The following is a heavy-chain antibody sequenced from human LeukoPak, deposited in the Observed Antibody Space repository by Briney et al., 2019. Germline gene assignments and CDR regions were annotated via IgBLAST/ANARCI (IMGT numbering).Heavy chain of an antibody. CDR1: GFTFSSYS. J-gene: IGHJ5*02. Sequence: GGSLRLSCAASGFTFSSYSMNWVRQAPGKGLEWVSSISSSSSYIYYADSVKGRFTISRDNAKNSLYLQMNCLRAEDTAVYYCARGTARRYDFTPNPWGQGTLVTVSS. V-gene: IGHV3-21*01. D-gene: IGHD3-3*01. CDR3: ARGTARRYDFTPNP. CDR2: ISSSSSYI.